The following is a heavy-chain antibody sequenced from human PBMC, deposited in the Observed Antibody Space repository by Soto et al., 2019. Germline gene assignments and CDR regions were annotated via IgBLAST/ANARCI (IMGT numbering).Heavy chain of an antibody. J-gene: IGHJ6*02. V-gene: IGHV1-69*01. CDR1: GGTFSSYA. Sequence: QVQLVQSGAEVKKPGSSVKVSCKASGGTFSSYAISWVRQAPGQGLEWMGGIIPISGTANYAQKFQGRVTITADESTSTVYMGLSSLRSEDTAVYFCARSQGSSTSLEIYYYYYYGMDVWGQGITVTVSS. CDR2: IIPISGTA. D-gene: IGHD2-2*01. CDR3: ARSQGSSTSLEIYYYYYYGMDV.